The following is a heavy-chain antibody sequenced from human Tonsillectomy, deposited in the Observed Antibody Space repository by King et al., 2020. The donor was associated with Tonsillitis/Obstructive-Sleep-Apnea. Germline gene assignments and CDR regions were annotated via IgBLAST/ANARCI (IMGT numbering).Heavy chain of an antibody. CDR2: INPSNGGT. CDR3: ATARGPNYDSSGYYAPFDY. D-gene: IGHD3-22*01. CDR1: GYTFTGYY. Sequence: VQLVESGAEVKKPGASVKVSCKASGYTFTGYYMHWVRQAPGQGLEWMGWINPSNGGTNYAQNFQGWVAMTRDTSISTASMELSRLRSDDTAVYYCATARGPNYDSSGYYAPFDYWGQGTLVTVSS. V-gene: IGHV1-2*04. J-gene: IGHJ4*02.